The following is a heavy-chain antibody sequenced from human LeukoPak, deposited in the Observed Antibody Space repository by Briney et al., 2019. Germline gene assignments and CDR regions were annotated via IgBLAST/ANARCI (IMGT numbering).Heavy chain of an antibody. D-gene: IGHD6-19*01. CDR1: GYTFTSYG. CDR3: ARDTVAGHPYYYYYYMDV. Sequence: ASVKVSCKASGYTFTSYGISWVRQAPGQGLEWMGWISAYNGNTNYAQKLQGRVTITRNTSISTAYMELSSLRSEDTAVYYCARDTVAGHPYYYYYYMDVWGKGTTVTVSS. V-gene: IGHV1-18*01. J-gene: IGHJ6*03. CDR2: ISAYNGNT.